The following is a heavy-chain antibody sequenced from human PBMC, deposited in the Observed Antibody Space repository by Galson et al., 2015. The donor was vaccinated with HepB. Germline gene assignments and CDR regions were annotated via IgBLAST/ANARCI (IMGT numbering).Heavy chain of an antibody. CDR1: GFTVSSNY. D-gene: IGHD5-18*01. J-gene: IGHJ4*02. CDR2: IYSGGST. Sequence: SLRLSCAASGFTVSSNYMSWVRQAPGKGLEWVSVIYSGGSTYYADSVKGRFTISRDNSKNTLYLQMNSLRAEDTAVYYCARNGVYSYGSGTYFDYWGQGTLVTVSS. CDR3: ARNGVYSYGSGTYFDY. V-gene: IGHV3-53*01.